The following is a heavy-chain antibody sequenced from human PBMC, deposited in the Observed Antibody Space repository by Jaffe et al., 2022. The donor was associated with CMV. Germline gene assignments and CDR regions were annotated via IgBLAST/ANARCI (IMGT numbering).Heavy chain of an antibody. CDR1: GFTFSSYG. J-gene: IGHJ4*02. CDR3: ARGGDYGDTGGYFDY. Sequence: QVQLVESGGGVVQPGRSLRLSCAASGFTFSSYGMHWVRQAPGKGLEWVAVIWYDGSNKYYADSVKGRFTISRDNSKNTLYLQMNSLRAEDTAVYYCARGGDYGDTGGYFDYWGQGTLVTVSS. CDR2: IWYDGSNK. V-gene: IGHV3-33*08. D-gene: IGHD4-17*01.